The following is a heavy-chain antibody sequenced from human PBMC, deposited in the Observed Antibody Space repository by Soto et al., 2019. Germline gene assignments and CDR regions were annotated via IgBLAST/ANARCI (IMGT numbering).Heavy chain of an antibody. D-gene: IGHD6-13*01. CDR2: INAGNGNT. CDR1: GYTFTSYA. V-gene: IGHV1-3*01. Sequence: GASVKVSCKASGYTFTSYAMHWVRQAPGQRLEWMGWINAGNGNTKYSQKFQGRVTITRDTSASTAYMELSSLRSEDTAVYYCARDKGEQQLVGRWFDPWGQGTLVTVSS. J-gene: IGHJ5*02. CDR3: ARDKGEQQLVGRWFDP.